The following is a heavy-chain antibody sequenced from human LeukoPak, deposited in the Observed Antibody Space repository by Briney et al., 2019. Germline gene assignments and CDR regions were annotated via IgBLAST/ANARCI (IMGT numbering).Heavy chain of an antibody. CDR3: ARLREIPVFGVVTKSTSYFDY. D-gene: IGHD3-3*01. V-gene: IGHV3-30*02. CDR2: IRYDGSNK. J-gene: IGHJ4*02. Sequence: PGGSLRLSCAASGFTFSSYGMHWVRQAPGKGLEWVAFIRYDGSNKYYADSVKGRFTISRDNSKNTLYLQTNSLRAEDTAVYYCARLREIPVFGVVTKSTSYFDYWGQGTLVTVSS. CDR1: GFTFSSYG.